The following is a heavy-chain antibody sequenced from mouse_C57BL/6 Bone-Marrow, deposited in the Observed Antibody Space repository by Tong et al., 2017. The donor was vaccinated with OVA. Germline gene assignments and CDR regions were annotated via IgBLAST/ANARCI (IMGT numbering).Heavy chain of an antibody. J-gene: IGHJ4*01. V-gene: IGHV5-4*01. Sequence: EVQLQESGGGLVKPGGSLKLSCAASGFTFSSYAMSWVRQTPEKRLEWVATISDGGSYTYYPDNVKGRFTISRDNAKNNLYLQMRHLKSEDTAMYSFYYAMDYWGQGTSVTVSS. CDR3: YYAMDY. CDR2: ISDGGSYT. CDR1: GFTFSSYA.